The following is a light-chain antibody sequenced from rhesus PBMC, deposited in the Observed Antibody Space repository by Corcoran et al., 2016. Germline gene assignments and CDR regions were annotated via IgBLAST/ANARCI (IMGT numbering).Light chain of an antibody. CDR3: YQHSSGYS. V-gene: IGKV3-10*01. Sequence: QVILTQSPATLSLSPGERATLSCRASPSVSSYLAWYPQKPGQAPRPLIYGASSRATGIPDRFSGSGFGTDFTLTISSLEPEDVGVYHCYQHSSGYSFGQGTKVEIK. CDR2: GAS. J-gene: IGKJ2*01. CDR1: PSVSSY.